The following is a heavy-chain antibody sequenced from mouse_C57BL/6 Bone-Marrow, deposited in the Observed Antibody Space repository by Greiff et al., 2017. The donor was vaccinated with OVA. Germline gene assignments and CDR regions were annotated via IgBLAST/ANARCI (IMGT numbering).Heavy chain of an antibody. V-gene: IGHV14-4*01. CDR3: TTCDSDEGRYAIDY. J-gene: IGHJ4*01. CDR2: IDPENGDT. Sequence: EVQLQQSGAELVRPGASVKLSCTASGFNIKDDYMHWVTQRPAQGLAWIGWIDPENGDTEYASQLQGKATMTADTATNTAYLQLSVLTYEDTALYYCTTCDSDEGRYAIDYWGQGTSVTVSS. CDR1: GFNIKDDY. D-gene: IGHD2-4*01.